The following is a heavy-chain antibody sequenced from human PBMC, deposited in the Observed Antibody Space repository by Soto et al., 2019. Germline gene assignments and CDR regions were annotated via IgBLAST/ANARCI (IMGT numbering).Heavy chain of an antibody. CDR3: ARQLGQYSSSWYAFDI. D-gene: IGHD6-13*01. CDR2: TSPDDSDI. Sequence: RGESLKISCKGSGYSFADYWIAWVRQMPGKGLECMGITSPDDSDIRYSPSFRGQVTISADNSISTAYLQWSSLRASDTAIYYCARQLGQYSSSWYAFDIWGQGTMVTVSS. J-gene: IGHJ3*02. CDR1: GYSFADYW. V-gene: IGHV5-51*01.